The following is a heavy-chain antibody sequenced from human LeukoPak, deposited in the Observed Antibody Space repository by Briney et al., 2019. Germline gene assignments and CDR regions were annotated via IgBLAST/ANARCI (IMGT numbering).Heavy chain of an antibody. CDR2: ISYDGSNK. CDR3: ARQQIVVVLFDY. Sequence: GGSLRLSCAASGFTFSSYAMHWVRQAPGKGLEWVAVISYDGSNKYYADSVKGRFTISRDNSKNTLYLQMNSPRAEDTAVYYCARQQIVVVLFDYWGQGTLVTVSS. D-gene: IGHD2-2*01. J-gene: IGHJ4*02. CDR1: GFTFSSYA. V-gene: IGHV3-30*04.